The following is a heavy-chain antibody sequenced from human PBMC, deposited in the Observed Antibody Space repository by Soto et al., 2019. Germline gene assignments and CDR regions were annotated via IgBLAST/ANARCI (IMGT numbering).Heavy chain of an antibody. D-gene: IGHD6-19*01. Sequence: SVGSLRLSCALSGFSLSDYVMSWVRRAPGKGLEWVSTISGSGSTTHYEGSVKGRFIISGDNSKNTLYLQMNSLRAEDTAVYYCAKGKQWLVPGWFEPWGPGTLVTVSS. J-gene: IGHJ5*02. CDR1: GFSLSDYV. CDR2: ISGSGSTT. CDR3: AKGKQWLVPGWFEP. V-gene: IGHV3-23*01.